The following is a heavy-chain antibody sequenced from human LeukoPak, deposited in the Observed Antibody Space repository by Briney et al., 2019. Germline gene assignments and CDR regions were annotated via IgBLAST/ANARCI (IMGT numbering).Heavy chain of an antibody. CDR3: ARGRQGYCGGGRCYICQF. CDR2: IIPLFGTA. V-gene: IGHV1-69*13. D-gene: IGHD2-15*01. J-gene: IGHJ4*02. CDR1: GGTFSTYA. Sequence: SVKVSCKASGGTFSTYAISWVRQAPGQGLEWMGGIIPLFGTANYAQKFQGRVTITADESTSAAYMELSSLRSDDPALYYCARGRQGYCGGGRCYICQFWGQGTLVTVSS.